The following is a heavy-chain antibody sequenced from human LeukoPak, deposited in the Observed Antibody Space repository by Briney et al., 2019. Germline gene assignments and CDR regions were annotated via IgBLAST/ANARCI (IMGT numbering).Heavy chain of an antibody. V-gene: IGHV3-23*01. D-gene: IGHD3-16*01. CDR3: AKDRPRAYESGYRLGDY. CDR2: ISGGGDST. J-gene: IGHJ4*02. CDR1: GFTFSSYW. Sequence: PGGSLRLSCAASGFTFSSYWMNWARQAPGKGLEWVSEISGGGDSTYYADSVKGRFTISRDNSKNTLYLQMNSLRVEDTAVYYCAKDRPRAYESGYRLGDYWGQGALVTVSS.